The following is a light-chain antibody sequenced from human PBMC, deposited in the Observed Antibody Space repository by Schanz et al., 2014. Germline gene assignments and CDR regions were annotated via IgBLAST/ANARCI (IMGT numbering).Light chain of an antibody. Sequence: QSALTQPASVSGSPGQSITISCTGTSSDVGGYNYVSWYQQYPGKAPKLMIYDVSNRPSGVSNRFSGSKSGNSASLTISGLQAEDEADYYCSSYRRTPTVPVFGTGTKLT. CDR3: SSYRRTPTVPV. V-gene: IGLV2-14*03. CDR1: SSDVGGYNY. J-gene: IGLJ1*01. CDR2: DVS.